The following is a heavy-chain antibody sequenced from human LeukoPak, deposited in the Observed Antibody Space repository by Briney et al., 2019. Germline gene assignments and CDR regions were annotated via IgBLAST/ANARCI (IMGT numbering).Heavy chain of an antibody. CDR2: HYHSGSA. CDR1: GASISRGYYS. V-gene: IGHV4-30-2*01. CDR3: AKSWGDYEDWAPDY. D-gene: IGHD4-17*01. Sequence: PSQTLSLTCTVSGASISRGYYSWTWIRQPPGKGLEWIGYHYHSGSAYYNPSLRSRVTMSLDTSKNQFSLRLSSVTAADTAVYYCAKSWGDYEDWAPDYWGQGTLVTVSS. J-gene: IGHJ4*02.